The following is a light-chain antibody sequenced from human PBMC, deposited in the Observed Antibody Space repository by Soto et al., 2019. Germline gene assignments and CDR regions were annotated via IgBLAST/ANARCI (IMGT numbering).Light chain of an antibody. J-gene: IGKJ1*01. V-gene: IGKV1-9*01. CDR3: QLLNSYPPWT. CDR2: AAS. Sequence: IPLTPSPSSLSASVGDRVTITCRASQGISSYLAWYQQKPGKAPTLLIYAASTLQSAVPSRFSDSGSGTDFTLTLSSLKTEDFATYYWQLLNSYPPWTFGHGNKVEI. CDR1: QGISSY.